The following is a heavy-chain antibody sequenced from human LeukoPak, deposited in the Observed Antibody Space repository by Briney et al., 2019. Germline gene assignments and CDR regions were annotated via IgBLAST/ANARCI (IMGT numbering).Heavy chain of an antibody. CDR1: GFTFSSYG. V-gene: IGHV3-64D*06. CDR2: ISSNGVST. CDR3: VTRRVFDY. Sequence: GRSLRLSCSASGFTFSSYGMHWVRHAPGKGLEDVAAISSNGVSTDYADSVKGRFTISTDNSKNTLYLQKSSLRAEDTAVYHCVTRRVFDYWGQGTLVTVSS. J-gene: IGHJ4*02.